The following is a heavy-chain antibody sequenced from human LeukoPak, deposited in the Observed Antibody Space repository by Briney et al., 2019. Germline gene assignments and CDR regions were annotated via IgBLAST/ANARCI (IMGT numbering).Heavy chain of an antibody. CDR1: GGTISSYY. V-gene: IGHV4-59*08. Sequence: SETLSLTCTVSGGTISSYYWNWIRQPPGKGLEWIGYIHYSGSTKYNPSLKGRVTISVHTSKNQFSLKLSSLTAADTAVYYCARWYTSGWAFDFWGQGTLVTVSS. D-gene: IGHD6-19*01. J-gene: IGHJ4*02. CDR3: ARWYTSGWAFDF. CDR2: IHYSGST.